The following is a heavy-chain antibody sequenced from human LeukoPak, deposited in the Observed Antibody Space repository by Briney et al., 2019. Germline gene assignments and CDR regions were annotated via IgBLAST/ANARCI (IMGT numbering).Heavy chain of an antibody. D-gene: IGHD6-19*01. CDR1: GYTFTSYG. Sequence: ASVKVSCKASGYTFTSYGISWVRQAPGQGLEWMGWISAYNGNTNYAQKLQGRVTMTTDTSTSTAYMELRSLRSDDTAVYYCARVRNSSGWYVRDADYYYYYYIDVWGKGTTVTVSS. CDR2: ISAYNGNT. V-gene: IGHV1-18*01. CDR3: ARVRNSSGWYVRDADYYYYYYIDV. J-gene: IGHJ6*03.